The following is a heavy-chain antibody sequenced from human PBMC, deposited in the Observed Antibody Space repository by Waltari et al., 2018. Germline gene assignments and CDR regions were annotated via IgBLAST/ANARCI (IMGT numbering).Heavy chain of an antibody. CDR3: AKTDLRSGTVPNYYYYGMDV. CDR2: ISWNSGSI. Sequence: EVQLVESGGGLVQPGRSLRLSCAASGFTFDDYAMHWVRQAPGKGLEWVSGISWNSGSIGYADSVKGRFTISRDNAKNSLYLQMNSLRAEDTALYYCAKTDLRSGTVPNYYYYGMDVWGQGTTVTVSS. D-gene: IGHD4-17*01. J-gene: IGHJ6*02. V-gene: IGHV3-9*01. CDR1: GFTFDDYA.